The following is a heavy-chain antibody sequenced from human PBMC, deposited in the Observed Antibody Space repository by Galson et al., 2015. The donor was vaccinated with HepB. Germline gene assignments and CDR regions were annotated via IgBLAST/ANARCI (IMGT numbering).Heavy chain of an antibody. CDR1: GFTFSSYA. CDR2: ISGSGGST. V-gene: IGHV3-23*01. J-gene: IGHJ4*02. CDR3: AKNEPWYSSSWYSKENYYFDY. D-gene: IGHD6-13*01. Sequence: SLRLSCAASGFTFSSYAMSWVRQAPGKGLEWVSAISGSGGSTYYADSVKGRFTISRDNSKNTLYLQMNSLRAEDTAVYYCAKNEPWYSSSWYSKENYYFDYWGQGTLVTVSS.